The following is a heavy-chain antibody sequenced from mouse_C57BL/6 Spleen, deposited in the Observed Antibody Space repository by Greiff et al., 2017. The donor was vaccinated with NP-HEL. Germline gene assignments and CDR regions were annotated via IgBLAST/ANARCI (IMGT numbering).Heavy chain of an antibody. CDR2: INPSNGGT. D-gene: IGHD2-2*01. Sequence: VQLQQPGTELVKPGALVKLSCKASGYTFTSHRMHWVKQRPGQGPEWYGNINPSNGGTNYNEKFKSKATLTVDKSSSTAYMQLSSLTSEDSAVYYCARFGRLPSYYAMDYWGQGTSVTVSS. CDR1: GYTFTSHR. V-gene: IGHV1-53*01. J-gene: IGHJ4*01. CDR3: ARFGRLPSYYAMDY.